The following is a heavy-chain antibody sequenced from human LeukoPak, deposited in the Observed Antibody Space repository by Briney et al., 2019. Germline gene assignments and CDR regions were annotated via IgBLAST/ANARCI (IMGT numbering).Heavy chain of an antibody. D-gene: IGHD6-19*01. J-gene: IGHJ4*02. CDR1: GFTFSSYA. Sequence: PGGSLRLSCAASGFTFSSYAMHWVRQAPGKGLEWVAVISYDGSNKYYADSVKGRFTISRDNSKNTLYPQMNSLRAEDTAVYYCAREIAVAGTVRDYWGQGTLVTVSS. CDR3: AREIAVAGTVRDY. V-gene: IGHV3-30*04. CDR2: ISYDGSNK.